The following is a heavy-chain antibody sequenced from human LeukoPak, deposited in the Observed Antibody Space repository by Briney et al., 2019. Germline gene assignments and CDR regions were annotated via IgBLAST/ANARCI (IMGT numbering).Heavy chain of an antibody. CDR1: GFTRSSYW. CDR2: INRDGSEK. D-gene: IGHD2-15*01. Sequence: VQPGGSLRLSCSVSGFTRSSYWMTWVRQAPGKWLEWVANINRDGSEKHCVDSVAGRFTVSRDNAKHSLYLQMNSLRAEDTAVYYCARDRSYCSGGRCYDLFDYWGQGALVTVSS. V-gene: IGHV3-7*01. CDR3: ARDRSYCSGGRCYDLFDY. J-gene: IGHJ4*02.